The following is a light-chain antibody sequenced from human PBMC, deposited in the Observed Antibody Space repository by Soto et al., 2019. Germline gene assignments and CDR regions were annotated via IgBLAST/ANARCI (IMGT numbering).Light chain of an antibody. Sequence: SALTQPPSVSAAPGQKVTISCSGSSSDIGRNYVSWYQHLPGTAPKLLIYENNKRPSGIPDRLSGSKSGSSATLGITGLQTGDEADYYCGTWDSSLTTYVFGPGTKVTVL. J-gene: IGLJ1*01. CDR2: ENN. CDR3: GTWDSSLTTYV. CDR1: SSDIGRNY. V-gene: IGLV1-51*02.